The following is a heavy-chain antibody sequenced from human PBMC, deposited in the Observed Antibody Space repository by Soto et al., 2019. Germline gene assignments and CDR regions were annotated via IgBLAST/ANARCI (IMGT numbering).Heavy chain of an antibody. CDR1: GGSVSSSNYY. CDR2: IYYSGST. J-gene: IGHJ4*02. D-gene: IGHD3-9*01. Sequence: QLQLQESGPGLVKPSETLSLTCTVSGGSVSSSNYYWGWIRQSPGKGLEWIGSIYYSGSTYYNPSLESRVTISVDTSKNQFSLKVLSVTAADTAVYYCARLEGLATFSYYFDYWGQGTLVTVSS. CDR3: ARLEGLATFSYYFDY. V-gene: IGHV4-39*01.